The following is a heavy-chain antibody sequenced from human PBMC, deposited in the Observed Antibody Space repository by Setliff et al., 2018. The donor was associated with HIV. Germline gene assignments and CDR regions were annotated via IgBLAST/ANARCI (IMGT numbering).Heavy chain of an antibody. D-gene: IGHD3-10*01. CDR3: GRARSNWFNTRPYYFEA. CDR1: GDSIGITNYY. V-gene: IGHV4-39*07. Sequence: SETLSLTCIASGDSIGITNYYWGWIRQPPGRGLEWVGSIYQSGRTFYNPSLSGRVTVSIATSKNQFSLKLTSVTAADTAVYYCGRARSNWFNTRPYYFEAWGQGTLVTVSS. CDR2: IYQSGRT. J-gene: IGHJ4*02.